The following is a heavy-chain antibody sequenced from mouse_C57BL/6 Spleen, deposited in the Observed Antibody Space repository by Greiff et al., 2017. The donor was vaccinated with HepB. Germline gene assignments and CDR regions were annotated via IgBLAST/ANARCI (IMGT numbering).Heavy chain of an antibody. V-gene: IGHV5-4*01. Sequence: EVQVVESGGGLVKPGGSLKLSCAASGFTFSSYAMSWVRQTPEKRLEWVATISDGGSYTYYPDNVKGRFTISRDNAKNNLYLQMSHLKSEDTAMYYCARNSIYWYFDVWGTGTTVTVSS. D-gene: IGHD2-10*02. CDR3: ARNSIYWYFDV. CDR1: GFTFSSYA. J-gene: IGHJ1*03. CDR2: ISDGGSYT.